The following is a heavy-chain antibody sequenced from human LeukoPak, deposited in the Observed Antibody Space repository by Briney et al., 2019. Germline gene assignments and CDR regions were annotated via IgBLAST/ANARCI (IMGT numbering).Heavy chain of an antibody. D-gene: IGHD3-22*01. J-gene: IGHJ4*02. Sequence: GGSLRLSCAASGFTFSSYSMNWVRQAPGKGLEWVSSISSSSSYIYYADSVKGRFTISRDNAKNSRYLQMNSLRAEDTAVYYCARDSYYYDSSGSLDYWGQGTLVTVSS. CDR2: ISSSSSYI. CDR1: GFTFSSYS. V-gene: IGHV3-21*04. CDR3: ARDSYYYDSSGSLDY.